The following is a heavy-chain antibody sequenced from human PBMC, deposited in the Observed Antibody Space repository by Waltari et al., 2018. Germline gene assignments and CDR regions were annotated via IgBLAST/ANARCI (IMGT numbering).Heavy chain of an antibody. V-gene: IGHV4-39*07. Sequence: QLQLQESGPGLVTPSETLSLTCTVSGGSISSSSYYWGWIRQPPGKGLEWIGSIYYSGSTYYNPSLKSRVTISVDTSKNQFSLKLSSVTAADTAVYYCARGWSWFRGDYWGQGTLVTVSS. CDR3: ARGWSWFRGDY. CDR1: GGSISSSSYY. CDR2: IYYSGST. D-gene: IGHD3-10*01. J-gene: IGHJ4*02.